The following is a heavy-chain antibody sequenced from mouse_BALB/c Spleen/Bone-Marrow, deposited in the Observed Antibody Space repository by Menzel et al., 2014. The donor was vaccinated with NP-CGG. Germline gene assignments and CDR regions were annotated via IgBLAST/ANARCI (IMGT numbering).Heavy chain of an antibody. V-gene: IGHV14-3*02. CDR1: RFQIKDSH. CDR2: IDTANGKS. CDR3: ANYVYWFYFDC. J-gene: IGHJ2*01. Sequence: EDELQYSCSECEKLGASVKMSYSACRFQIKDSHRHWGKQRPEHRLERIGRIDTANGKSKYDPKFQGKVSITADTSSNSAYLQLMTLASEDAAVYYCANYVYWFYFDCWGEGTTLTVSS. D-gene: IGHD2-3*01.